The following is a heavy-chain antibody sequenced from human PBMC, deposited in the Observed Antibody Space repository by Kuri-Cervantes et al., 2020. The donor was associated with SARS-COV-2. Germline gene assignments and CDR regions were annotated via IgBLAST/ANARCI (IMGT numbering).Heavy chain of an antibody. Sequence: GESLKISCAASGFTFSSYSMNWVRQAPGKGLEWVSYISSSSSTIYYADSVKGRFTISRDNAKNSLYLQMNSLRAEDTAMYYCARVEGISLDYWGQGTLVTVSS. CDR1: GFTFSSYS. J-gene: IGHJ4*02. V-gene: IGHV3-48*01. CDR2: ISSSSSTI. CDR3: ARVEGISLDY. D-gene: IGHD3-3*01.